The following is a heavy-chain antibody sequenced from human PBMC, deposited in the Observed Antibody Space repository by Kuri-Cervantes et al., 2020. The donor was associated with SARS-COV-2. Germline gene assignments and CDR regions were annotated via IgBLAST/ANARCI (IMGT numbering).Heavy chain of an antibody. V-gene: IGHV4-39*01. D-gene: IGHD2-2*01. CDR2: IYYSGST. CDR1: GGSISSSSYY. J-gene: IGHJ6*02. CDR3: ARLLDSGVHQLPDIRGYYGMDV. Sequence: ESLKISCTVSGGSISSSSYYWGWIRQPPGKGLEWIGSIYYSGSTYYNPSLKSRVTISVDASKNQFSLKLSSVTAADTAVYYCARLLDSGVHQLPDIRGYYGMDVWGQGTTVTVSS.